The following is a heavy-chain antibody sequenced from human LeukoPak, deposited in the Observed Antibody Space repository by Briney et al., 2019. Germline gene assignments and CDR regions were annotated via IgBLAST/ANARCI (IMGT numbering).Heavy chain of an antibody. CDR3: ARDNQGGGSGMPFDY. Sequence: ASVKVSCKAPGDTFNTYYMHWVRQAPGHGLEWMGVIDPFSHATHYAQKFPGRVTMTRDMSTSTVYMELSSLRSEDTAVYYCARDNQGGGSGMPFDYWGQGTLVTVSS. CDR2: IDPFSHAT. J-gene: IGHJ4*02. D-gene: IGHD3-10*01. CDR1: GDTFNTYY. V-gene: IGHV1-46*02.